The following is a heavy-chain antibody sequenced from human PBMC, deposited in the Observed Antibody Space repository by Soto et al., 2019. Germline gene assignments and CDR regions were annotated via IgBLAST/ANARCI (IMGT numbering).Heavy chain of an antibody. Sequence: XXSLRLSFAASGFSFSSYAMGWVPQAPGKGLEWVSAISGSGGSTYYADSVKGRFTISRDNSKNTLYLQMNSLRAEDKAVYYCAKSAYYDFWSGYPYYFDYWGQGTLVTV. CDR3: AKSAYYDFWSGYPYYFDY. CDR1: GFSFSSYA. CDR2: ISGSGGST. D-gene: IGHD3-3*01. J-gene: IGHJ4*02. V-gene: IGHV3-23*01.